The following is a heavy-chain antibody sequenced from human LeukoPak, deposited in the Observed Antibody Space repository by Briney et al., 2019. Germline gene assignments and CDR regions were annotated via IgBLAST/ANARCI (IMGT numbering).Heavy chain of an antibody. CDR2: IIPILNIP. CDR3: AREKMEVGYYGLDV. Sequence: GASVKVSCKASGGTFDNSAINWVRQAPGQGLEWMGRIIPILNIPNYAQKLQGRVTIAADKSTSTACMELSSLRSDDTAVYYCAREKMEVGYYGLDVWGQGTTVTVSS. D-gene: IGHD1-1*01. CDR1: GGTFDNSA. J-gene: IGHJ6*02. V-gene: IGHV1-69*04.